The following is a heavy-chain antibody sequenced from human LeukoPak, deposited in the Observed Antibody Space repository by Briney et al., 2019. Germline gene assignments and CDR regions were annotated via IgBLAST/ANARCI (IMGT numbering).Heavy chain of an antibody. CDR2: ISISATTT. Sequence: PGGSLRLSCAASGFTFSGYEMNWVRQAPGKGLVWVSCISISATTTYYADSVKGRFTISRDNSKTSLYLQMSSLRAEDTAVYYCARGGSSGYHYNAFDIWGQGTMVTVSS. CDR1: GFTFSGYE. CDR3: ARGGSSGYHYNAFDI. J-gene: IGHJ3*02. V-gene: IGHV3-48*03. D-gene: IGHD3-22*01.